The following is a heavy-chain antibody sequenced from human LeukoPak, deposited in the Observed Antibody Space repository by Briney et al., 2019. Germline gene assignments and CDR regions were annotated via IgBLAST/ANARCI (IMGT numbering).Heavy chain of an antibody. CDR2: IDPTDSYT. CDR1: GYSFTSYW. J-gene: IGHJ4*02. V-gene: IGHV5-10-1*01. CDR3: ARHAGEATTTYFDY. Sequence: GESLKISCKGSGYSFTSYWINWVRQMPEKGLEWMGRIDPTDSYTTYSPSFQGHVTISADKSISTAYLQWSSLKASDTAMYYCARHAGEATTTYFDYWGQGTLVTVSS. D-gene: IGHD5-24*01.